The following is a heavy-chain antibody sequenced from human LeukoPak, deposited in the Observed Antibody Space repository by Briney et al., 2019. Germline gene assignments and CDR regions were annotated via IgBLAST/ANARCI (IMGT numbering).Heavy chain of an antibody. CDR2: ISGSGGST. Sequence: GGSLRLSCAASGFTFSSYAMSWVRQAPGKGLEWVSAISGSGGSTYYADSVKGRFTISRDNSKNTLYLQMNSLRAEDTPVYYCARQADSSGYEGFDYWGQGTLVTVSS. CDR3: ARQADSSGYEGFDY. D-gene: IGHD3-22*01. V-gene: IGHV3-23*01. J-gene: IGHJ4*02. CDR1: GFTFSSYA.